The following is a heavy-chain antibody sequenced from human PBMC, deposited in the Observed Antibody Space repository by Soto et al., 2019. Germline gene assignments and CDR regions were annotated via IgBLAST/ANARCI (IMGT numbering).Heavy chain of an antibody. CDR2: IIPIFGTA. V-gene: IGHV1-69*12. J-gene: IGHJ6*02. CDR1: GGTFRSYA. D-gene: IGHD2-2*01. CDR3: ARHVPAAGYYYGMDV. Sequence: QVQLVQSGAEVKKPGSSVKVSCRSSGGTFRSYAISWVRQAPGQGLEWMGGIIPIFGTANYAQKFQGRVTITADESTSTAYMELSSLRSEDTAVYYCARHVPAAGYYYGMDVWGQGTTVTVSS.